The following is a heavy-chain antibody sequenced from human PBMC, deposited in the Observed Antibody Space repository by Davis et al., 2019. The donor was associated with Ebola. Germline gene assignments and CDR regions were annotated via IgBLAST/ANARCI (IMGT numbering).Heavy chain of an antibody. D-gene: IGHD2-2*01. CDR2: IIPIFGTA. J-gene: IGHJ6*04. CDR3: ARGRGYQLRSMDV. CDR1: GYTFTNYY. Sequence: AASVTVSCKASGYTFTNYYMHWVRQAPGQGLEWMGGIIPIFGTANYARKFQGRVTITADESTSTASMERSSLRSEDTAVYYFARGRGYQLRSMDVWGKGTTVTVSS. V-gene: IGHV1-69*13.